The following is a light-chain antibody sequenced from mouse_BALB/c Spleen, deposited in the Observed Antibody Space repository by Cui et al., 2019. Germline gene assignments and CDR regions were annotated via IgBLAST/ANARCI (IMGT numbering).Light chain of an antibody. CDR2: DTS. CDR3: QQWSSYPRT. V-gene: IGKV4-55*01. CDR1: SSVSY. Sequence: QIVLTQSPAIMSASPGEKVTMTFSASSSVSYMYWYQQKPGSSPRLLIYDTSNLASGVPVRFSGSGSGTSYSLTISRMEAEDAATYYCQQWSSYPRTFGGGTKLEIK. J-gene: IGKJ1*01.